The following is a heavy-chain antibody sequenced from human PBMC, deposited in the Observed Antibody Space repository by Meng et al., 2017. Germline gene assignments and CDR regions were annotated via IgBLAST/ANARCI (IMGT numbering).Heavy chain of an antibody. CDR2: IYWDDDK. V-gene: IGHV2-5*02. J-gene: IGHJ4*02. CDR3: AHCLYSSSCDY. CDR1: GFSLSTSGVG. D-gene: IGHD6-13*01. Sequence: HTTLEDSAPTLVKPLQTLTPTCTFSGFSLSTSGVGVGWIRQPPGKALEWLALIYWDDDKRYSPSLKSRLTITKDTSKNQVVLTMTNMDPVDTATYHCAHCLYSSSCDYWGQGTLVTVSS.